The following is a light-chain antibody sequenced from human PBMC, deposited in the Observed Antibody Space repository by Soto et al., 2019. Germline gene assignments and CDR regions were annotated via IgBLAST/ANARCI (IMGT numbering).Light chain of an antibody. CDR1: KLGDKY. CDR2: QDS. V-gene: IGLV3-1*01. CDR3: LSWDSSTYV. Sequence: SYELTQPPSVSVSPGQTASITCSGDKLGDKYACWYQQKPGQSPVLVIYQDSKRPSGIPERFSGTNSGNTATLTICGTHAMDEADYYCLSWDSSTYVFGTGTKLTVL. J-gene: IGLJ1*01.